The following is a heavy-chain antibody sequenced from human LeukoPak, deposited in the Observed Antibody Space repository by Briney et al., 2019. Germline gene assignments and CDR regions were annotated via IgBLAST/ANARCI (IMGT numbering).Heavy chain of an antibody. CDR3: ARDRGLGHDY. V-gene: IGHV4-59*01. D-gene: IGHD3-16*01. J-gene: IGHJ4*02. CDR1: GGSIGSYY. Sequence: SETLSLTCTVSGGSIGSYYWSWIRQPPGKRLEWIGYIYYSGSTNYNPSLKSRVTISVDTSKNQFSLKLSSVTAADTAVYYCARDRGLGHDYWGQGTLVTVSS. CDR2: IYYSGST.